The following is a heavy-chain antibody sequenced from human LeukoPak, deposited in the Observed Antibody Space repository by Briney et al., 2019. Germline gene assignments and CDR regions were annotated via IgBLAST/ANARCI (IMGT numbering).Heavy chain of an antibody. V-gene: IGHV3-15*01. CDR1: GFTFSNAW. CDR2: IKSKTDGGTT. CDR3: TTDNYHGSGSYYNEYYFDY. Sequence: GGSLRLSCAASGFTFSNAWMSWVRQAPGKGLEWVGRIKSKTDGGTTDYAAPVKGRFTISRDDSKNTLYLQMNSLKTEDTAVYYCTTDNYHGSGSYYNEYYFDYWGQGTLVTVSS. D-gene: IGHD3-10*01. J-gene: IGHJ4*02.